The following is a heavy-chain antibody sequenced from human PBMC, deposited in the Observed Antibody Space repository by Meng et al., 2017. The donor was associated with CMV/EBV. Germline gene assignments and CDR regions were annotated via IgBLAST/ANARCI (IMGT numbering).Heavy chain of an antibody. V-gene: IGHV4-34*01. CDR3: ARGGIAAAGPFDY. D-gene: IGHD6-13*01. Sequence: VQLQQWCAGLLKPSETLSPTCGVYGGSFSVYYWSWIRQPPGKGLEWIGEINHSGSTNYNPSLKSRVTISVDTSKNQFSLKLSSVTAADTAVYYCARGGIAAAGPFDYWGQGTLVTVSS. CDR1: GGSFSVYY. CDR2: INHSGST. J-gene: IGHJ4*02.